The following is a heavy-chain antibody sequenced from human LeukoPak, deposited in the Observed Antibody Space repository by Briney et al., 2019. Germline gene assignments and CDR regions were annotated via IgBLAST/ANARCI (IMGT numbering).Heavy chain of an antibody. Sequence: PGESLRLSCAASGFTFSSYGMHWVRQAPGKGLEWVAVISYDGSNKYYADSVKGRFTISRDNSKNTLYLQMNSLRAEDTAVYYCARRAGAYSHPYDYWGQGTLVTVSS. D-gene: IGHD4/OR15-4a*01. CDR3: ARRAGAYSHPYDY. J-gene: IGHJ4*02. CDR1: GFTFSSYG. CDR2: ISYDGSNK. V-gene: IGHV3-30*03.